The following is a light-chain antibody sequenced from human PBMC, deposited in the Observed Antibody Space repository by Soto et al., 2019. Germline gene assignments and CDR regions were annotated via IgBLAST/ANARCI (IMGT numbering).Light chain of an antibody. CDR1: SCNFGAGYD. V-gene: IGLV1-40*01. CDR2: GNA. J-gene: IGLJ2*01. CDR3: QSLGGGLSGVV. Sequence: QSVLTQPPSVSGAPGQRVTISCTGSSCNFGAGYDVYWYQQLPGTAPKILIYGNANRPSGVPDRFSGSKSGTSASLATTGLQVEDEADYYCQSLGGGLSGVVFGGGTRLTVL.